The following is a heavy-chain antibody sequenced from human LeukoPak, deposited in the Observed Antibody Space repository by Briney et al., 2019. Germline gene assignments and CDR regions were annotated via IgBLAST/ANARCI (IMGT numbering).Heavy chain of an antibody. V-gene: IGHV4-4*07. CDR2: IYTSGST. D-gene: IGHD1-14*01. CDR3: TREEVTGGHYYMDF. CDR1: GGFISSYY. J-gene: IGHJ6*03. Sequence: SETLSLTCTVSGGFISSYYWSWIRQPAGKGLQWIGRIYTSGSTNYNPSLKSRVTMSVDTSKNQFSLKLSSVTAADTAVYYCTREEVTGGHYYMDFWGKGTTVTVSS.